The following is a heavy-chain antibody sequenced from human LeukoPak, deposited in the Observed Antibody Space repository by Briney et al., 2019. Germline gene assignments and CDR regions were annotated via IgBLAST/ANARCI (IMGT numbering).Heavy chain of an antibody. CDR2: IIPIFGTA. CDR1: GGTFSSYA. Sequence: SVKVSCKASGGTFSSYAISWVRQAPGQGLEWMGGIIPIFGTANYAQKFQGRVTITADKSTSTAYMELSSLRSEGTAVYYCATDTAGVNYFDYWGQGTLVTVSS. J-gene: IGHJ4*02. V-gene: IGHV1-69*06. D-gene: IGHD5-18*01. CDR3: ATDTAGVNYFDY.